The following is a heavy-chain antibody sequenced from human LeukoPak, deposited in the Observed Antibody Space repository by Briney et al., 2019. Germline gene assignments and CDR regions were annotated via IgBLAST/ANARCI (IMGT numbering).Heavy chain of an antibody. CDR1: GYTFTGYY. V-gene: IGHV1-2*02. J-gene: IGHJ4*02. Sequence: GASVKVSCKASGYTFTGYYMHWVRQAPGQGLEWMGWINPNSGDTNYAQKFQGRVTMTRDTSISTAYMELSRLRSDDTAVYYCARDSSGWYYFDYWGQGTLVTVSS. CDR2: INPNSGDT. D-gene: IGHD6-19*01. CDR3: ARDSSGWYYFDY.